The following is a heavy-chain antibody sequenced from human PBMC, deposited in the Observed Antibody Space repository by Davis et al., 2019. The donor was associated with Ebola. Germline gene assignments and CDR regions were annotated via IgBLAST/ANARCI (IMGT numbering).Heavy chain of an antibody. V-gene: IGHV1-18*01. D-gene: IGHD3-3*01. CDR1: GYTFTSYG. Sequence: ASVKVSCKASGYTFTSYGISWVRQAPGQGPEWMGGIIPILGTANNAQKLQGRVTMTTDTSTSTAYMELRSLRSDDTAVYYCERDHDFWSGYHYYFDYWGQGTLVTVSS. CDR3: ERDHDFWSGYHYYFDY. CDR2: IIPILGTA. J-gene: IGHJ4*02.